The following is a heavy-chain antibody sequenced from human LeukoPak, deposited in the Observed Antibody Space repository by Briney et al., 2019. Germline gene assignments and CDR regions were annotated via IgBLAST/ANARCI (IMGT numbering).Heavy chain of an antibody. CDR1: GGSISSHY. J-gene: IGHJ3*02. CDR2: IYFIGSP. Sequence: SETLSLTCTVSGGSISSHYWSWIRQPPGKGLEWIGFIYFIGSPNYSPSLKSRVTISVDTSKNQFSLKLTSVSAADTAVYYCARERRINMVRGLMMGAFDIWGQGTIVTVSS. D-gene: IGHD3-10*01. V-gene: IGHV4-59*11. CDR3: ARERRINMVRGLMMGAFDI.